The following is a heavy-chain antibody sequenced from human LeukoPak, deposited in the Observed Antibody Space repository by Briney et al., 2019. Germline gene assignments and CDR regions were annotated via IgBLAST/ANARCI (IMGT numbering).Heavy chain of an antibody. CDR3: ARSQYSRGEYFDY. CDR1: GFTFSSFW. CDR2: IKQGGGEK. Sequence: QPGGSLRLSCAASGFTFSSFWMSWIRQAPGKGLEWVANIKQGGGEKYYVDSVKGRFTISRDNAKNSLYLQMNSLRAEDTAVYYCARSQYSRGEYFDYWGQGTLVTVSS. J-gene: IGHJ4*02. D-gene: IGHD6-6*01. V-gene: IGHV3-7*01.